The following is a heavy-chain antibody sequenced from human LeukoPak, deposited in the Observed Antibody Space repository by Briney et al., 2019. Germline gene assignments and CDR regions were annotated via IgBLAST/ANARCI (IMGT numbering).Heavy chain of an antibody. CDR3: ARYCSGVSCYSGYDY. D-gene: IGHD2-15*01. J-gene: IGHJ4*02. CDR1: GFTFSTYA. Sequence: GGSLRLSCAASGFTFSTYAMHWVRQTPGKGVEYVSAISTNGGGTYYANSVKGRFTISRDNSKNTLYLQMGSPRAEDMAVYYCARYCSGVSCYSGYDYWGQGTLVTVSS. CDR2: ISTNGGGT. V-gene: IGHV3-64*01.